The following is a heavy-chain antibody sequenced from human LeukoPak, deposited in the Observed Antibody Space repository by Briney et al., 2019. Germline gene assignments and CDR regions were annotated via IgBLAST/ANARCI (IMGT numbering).Heavy chain of an antibody. CDR2: IYYSGST. V-gene: IGHV4-59*01. D-gene: IGHD2-15*01. Sequence: SETLSLTCTVSGGSISSYYWSWIRQPPGKGLEWIGYIYYSGSTNYNPSLKSRVTISVDTSKNQFSLKLSSVTAADTAVYYCARAMIAATPLYYYYYYMDVWGKGTTVTISS. J-gene: IGHJ6*03. CDR3: ARAMIAATPLYYYYYYMDV. CDR1: GGSISSYY.